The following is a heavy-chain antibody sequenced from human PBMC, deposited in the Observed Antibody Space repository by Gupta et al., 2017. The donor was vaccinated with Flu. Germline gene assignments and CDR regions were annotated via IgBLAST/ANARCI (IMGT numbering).Heavy chain of an antibody. D-gene: IGHD6-19*01. CDR1: GFTFSSYE. CDR3: AREGPIDSSGGDREPYYYGMDV. CDR2: ISSSGSTI. V-gene: IGHV3-48*03. Sequence: AASGFTFSSYEMNWVRQAPGKGLEWVSYISSSGSTIYYADSVKGRFTISRDNAKNSLYLQMNSLRAEDTAVYYCAREGPIDSSGGDREPYYYGMDVGGQGTTVTVSS. J-gene: IGHJ6*02.